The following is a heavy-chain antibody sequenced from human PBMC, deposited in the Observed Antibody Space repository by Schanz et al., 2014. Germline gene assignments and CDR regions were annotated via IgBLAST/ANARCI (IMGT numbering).Heavy chain of an antibody. CDR1: GGSISRHY. CDR2: IYYTAST. V-gene: IGHV4-59*11. Sequence: VQLQQSGPGLVKPSDTLSLTCTVSGGSISRHYWSWIRQPPGKGLEWIGYIYYTASTNYNPSLRGPVTITGDPSKNPFSLKLTSVTAAGPALYFCTGGDALGGRGQGTTVTVSS. J-gene: IGHJ6*02. D-gene: IGHD1-26*01. CDR3: TGGDALGG.